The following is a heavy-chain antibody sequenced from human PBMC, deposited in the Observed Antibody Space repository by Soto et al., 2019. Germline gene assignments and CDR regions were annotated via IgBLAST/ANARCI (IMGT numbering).Heavy chain of an antibody. CDR2: ISARGGST. J-gene: IGHJ6*02. V-gene: IGHV3-23*01. CDR3: ARDPPNDKTQLDYGMDV. CDR1: GFTFSSCT. D-gene: IGHD2-2*01. Sequence: GGSLRLSCAASGFTFSSCTMTWVRQAPGKGLEWVSLISARGGSTYYADSVKGRFTISRDNSKNTLYLQMNSLRAEDTGVYYCARDPPNDKTQLDYGMDVWGQGTAVTVSS.